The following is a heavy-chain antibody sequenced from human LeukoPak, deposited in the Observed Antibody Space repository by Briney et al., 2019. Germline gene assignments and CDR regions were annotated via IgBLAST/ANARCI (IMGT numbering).Heavy chain of an antibody. CDR2: INTDGSIT. CDR3: VRVDGGI. CDR1: GFTFSAYW. Sequence: GGSLRLSCAASGFTFSAYWMHWVRHAPGKGLVWVSRINTDGSITSYGDSVKGRFTISRDNAKNTLYLQMNSLRGEDTAVYYCVRVDGGIWGQGTLVTVSS. D-gene: IGHD6-13*01. V-gene: IGHV3-74*01. J-gene: IGHJ4*02.